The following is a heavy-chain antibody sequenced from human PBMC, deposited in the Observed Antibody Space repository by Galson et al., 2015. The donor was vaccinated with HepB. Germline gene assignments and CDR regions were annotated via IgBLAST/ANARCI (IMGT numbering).Heavy chain of an antibody. CDR2: ISGSGGST. V-gene: IGHV3-23*01. Sequence: SLRLSCAASGFTFSSYTMSWVRQAPGKGLEWVSAISGSGGSTYYAGSVKGRFTISRDNSKNTLYLQMNSLRAEDTAVYYCAKDQRGNYYLSDYWGQGTLVTVSS. CDR3: AKDQRGNYYLSDY. CDR1: GFTFSSYT. D-gene: IGHD1-26*01. J-gene: IGHJ4*02.